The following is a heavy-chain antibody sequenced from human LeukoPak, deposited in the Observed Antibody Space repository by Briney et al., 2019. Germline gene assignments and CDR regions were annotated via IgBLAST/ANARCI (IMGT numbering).Heavy chain of an antibody. J-gene: IGHJ4*02. CDR2: IYYTGSP. Sequence: NSSETLSLTCTVSGVSISSTSYYWGWIRQPPGKGLEWIGNIYYTGSPYYDPSLKSRVTISVDTSKNQFSLKLSSVTAADTAVYYCARVEPLEWSSGGRYFDYWGQGTLVTVSS. CDR1: GVSISSTSYY. V-gene: IGHV4-39*01. D-gene: IGHD3-3*01. CDR3: ARVEPLEWSSGGRYFDY.